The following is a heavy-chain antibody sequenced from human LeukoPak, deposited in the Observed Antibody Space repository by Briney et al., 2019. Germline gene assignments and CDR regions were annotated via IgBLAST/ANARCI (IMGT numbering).Heavy chain of an antibody. CDR1: GYSFTNYW. D-gene: IGHD3-22*01. V-gene: IGHV5-51*01. CDR2: IYPGDSDT. Sequence: GESLKISCKGSGYSFTNYWIGWVRQMPGKGLEWVAIIYPGDSDTRYSPSFQGQVTISADKSISTAYLQWSSLKASDTAMYYCARTYYYDSSGYYDEVGNWFDPWGQGTLVTVSS. CDR3: ARTYYYDSSGYYDEVGNWFDP. J-gene: IGHJ5*02.